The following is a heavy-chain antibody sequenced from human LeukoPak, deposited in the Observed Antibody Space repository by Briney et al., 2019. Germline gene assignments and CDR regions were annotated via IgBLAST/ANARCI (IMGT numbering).Heavy chain of an antibody. CDR3: VRDRGYTSYDY. J-gene: IGHJ4*02. CDR1: GFTFSNSW. V-gene: IGHV3-7*01. D-gene: IGHD5-18*01. Sequence: GGSLRLSCAVYGFTFSNSWMSWFRQAPGKGLDWVAGINKDGSDEYYVDFVKGRFTISRDNAKNSLYLQMNSLRVDDTAVYYCVRDRGYTSYDYWGQGTLVTVSS. CDR2: INKDGSDE.